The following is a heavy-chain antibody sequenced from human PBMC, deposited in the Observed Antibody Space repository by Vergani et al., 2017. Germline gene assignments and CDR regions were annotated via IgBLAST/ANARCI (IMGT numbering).Heavy chain of an antibody. CDR3: ASVFISTSCNGI. J-gene: IGHJ4*02. D-gene: IGHD2-2*01. Sequence: EVQLVESGGGLVKPGGSLRLSCAASGFTFSSYSMNWVRQAPGKGLEWVSSISSSSSYIYYADSVKGRFTISRDNAKNSLYLQMNSLRAEDTAVYYCASVFISTSCNGIWAQETRVTVSS. CDR2: ISSSSSYI. V-gene: IGHV3-21*01. CDR1: GFTFSSYS.